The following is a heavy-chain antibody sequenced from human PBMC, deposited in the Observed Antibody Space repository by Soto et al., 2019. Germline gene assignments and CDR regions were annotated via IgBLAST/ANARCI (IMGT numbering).Heavy chain of an antibody. Sequence: ESGGGVVQPGRSLRLSCAASGFTFRSYAMDWVRQAPGKGLEWVAVISYDGTNKYYADSVKGRFTISRDNSKNTLPLQMNSLRPDDTAVYYCARGDSNSWSDFWGQGTLVTVSS. J-gene: IGHJ4*02. D-gene: IGHD6-13*01. CDR2: ISYDGTNK. CDR3: ARGDSNSWSDF. CDR1: GFTFRSYA. V-gene: IGHV3-30*01.